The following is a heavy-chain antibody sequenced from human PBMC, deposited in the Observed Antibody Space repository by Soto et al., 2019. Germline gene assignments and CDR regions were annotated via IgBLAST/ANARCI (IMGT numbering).Heavy chain of an antibody. D-gene: IGHD6-19*01. CDR2: ISYDGSDQ. Sequence: QVQLVESGGGVVQPGRSLRLSCAASGFSFSDFGMNWVRQAPGKGLEWVAIISYDGSDQYYADSVKGRFTISKDNSRNTLFPKVSSLKTARQALYFRLKGRSPRSGLPKKGPFDSWGQGTLVTVSS. CDR1: GFSFSDFG. V-gene: IGHV3-30*18. J-gene: IGHJ4*02. CDR3: LKGRSPRSGLPKKGPFDS.